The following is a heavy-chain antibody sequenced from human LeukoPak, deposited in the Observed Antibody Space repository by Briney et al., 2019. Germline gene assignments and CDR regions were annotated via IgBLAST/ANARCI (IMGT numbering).Heavy chain of an antibody. J-gene: IGHJ4*02. CDR1: GGSISSHS. Sequence: PSETLSLTCSVSGGSISSHSWSWIRQAPGKGLEWIGYIDYRGSTNYNPSLKSRVTISVDTSRNQFSLKLTSVIAADTAVYYCARGQGGNYYLNYFDYWGQGALVTVSS. D-gene: IGHD1-26*01. V-gene: IGHV4-59*11. CDR3: ARGQGGNYYLNYFDY. CDR2: IDYRGST.